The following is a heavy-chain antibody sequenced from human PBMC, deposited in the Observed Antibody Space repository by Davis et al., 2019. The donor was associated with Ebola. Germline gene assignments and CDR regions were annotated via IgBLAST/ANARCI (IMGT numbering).Heavy chain of an antibody. CDR1: GHTFCTYA. CDR2: IHGGNGNR. V-gene: IGHV1-3*01. J-gene: IGHJ4*02. Sequence: ASVLETCYAPGHTFCTYATHWVRQAPGHSLEWMGWIHGGNGNRKYSQKFQSRVTITMDTSASTAYMELSSLRSEDTAVYYCARATVAYNSGWYADYWGQGTLVTVSS. D-gene: IGHD6-19*01. CDR3: ARATVAYNSGWYADY.